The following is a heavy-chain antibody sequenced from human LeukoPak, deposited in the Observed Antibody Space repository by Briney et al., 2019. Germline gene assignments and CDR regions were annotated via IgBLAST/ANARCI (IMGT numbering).Heavy chain of an antibody. V-gene: IGHV4-61*01. Sequence: SETLSLTCTVSGYSISIDYYWSWIRQPPGKGLEWIAYMFYSGITNYNPSLKSRVTISVDTSKNQFSLKLSSVTAADTAVYYCARFLEWLGYMDVWGKGTTVTVSS. J-gene: IGHJ6*03. CDR2: MFYSGIT. CDR3: ARFLEWLGYMDV. CDR1: GYSISIDYY. D-gene: IGHD3-3*01.